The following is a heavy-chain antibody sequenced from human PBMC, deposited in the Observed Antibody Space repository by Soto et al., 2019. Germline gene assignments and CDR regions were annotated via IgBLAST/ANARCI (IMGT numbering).Heavy chain of an antibody. Sequence: QVQLVQSGAGVKKPGSSVKVSCKASGGTFSSYTISWVRQAPGQGLEWMGRIIPILGIANYAQKFQGRVTITADNSTSTAYMELSSLRSEDTAVYYCARDGDSSGWYLDAFDIWGQGTMVTVSS. CDR2: IIPILGIA. V-gene: IGHV1-69*08. CDR1: GGTFSSYT. CDR3: ARDGDSSGWYLDAFDI. D-gene: IGHD6-19*01. J-gene: IGHJ3*02.